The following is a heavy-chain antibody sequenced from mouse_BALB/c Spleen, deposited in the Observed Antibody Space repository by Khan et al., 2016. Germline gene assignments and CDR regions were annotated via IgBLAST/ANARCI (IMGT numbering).Heavy chain of an antibody. CDR3: ARGAY. CDR1: GYTFGSYW. Sequence: QVRLQQSGAELMKPGASVKISCKATGYTFGSYWIEWVKQRPGHGLEWIGEILPGSGSTNYNENFKVTATITADTSSNTAYMQLRSLTSEDSAVYYCARGAYWGQGTLVTVSA. J-gene: IGHJ3*01. CDR2: ILPGSGST. V-gene: IGHV1-9*01.